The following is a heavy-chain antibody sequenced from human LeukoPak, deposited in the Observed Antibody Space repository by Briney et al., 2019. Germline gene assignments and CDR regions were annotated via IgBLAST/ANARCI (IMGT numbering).Heavy chain of an antibody. Sequence: SQTLSLTCTVSGGSISSGSYYWSWIRQPAGKGLEWIGRIYTSGSTNYNPSLKSRVTISVDTSKNQFSLKLSSVTAADTAVYYCARRWTGSQPYYFDYWGQGTLVTVSS. CDR2: IYTSGST. D-gene: IGHD4-23*01. CDR1: GGSISSGSYY. V-gene: IGHV4-61*02. CDR3: ARRWTGSQPYYFDY. J-gene: IGHJ4*02.